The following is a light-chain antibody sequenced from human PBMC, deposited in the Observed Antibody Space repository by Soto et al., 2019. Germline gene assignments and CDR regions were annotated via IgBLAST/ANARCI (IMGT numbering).Light chain of an antibody. Sequence: GLTQFPGAVSLSPGERATLPCRASQSVSSYLAWYQQKPGQAPRLLIYDASNRATGIPARFSGSGSGTDFTLTISSLEPEDFAVYYCQQRSNWTWTFGQGTKVDIK. V-gene: IGKV3-11*01. CDR3: QQRSNWTWT. J-gene: IGKJ1*01. CDR1: QSVSSY. CDR2: DAS.